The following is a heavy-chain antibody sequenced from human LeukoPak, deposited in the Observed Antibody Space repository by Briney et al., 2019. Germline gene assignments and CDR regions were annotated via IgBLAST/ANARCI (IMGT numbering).Heavy chain of an antibody. D-gene: IGHD3-22*01. CDR1: RYTFTSYD. V-gene: IGHV1-8*01. J-gene: IGHJ4*02. CDR3: ARLAETPDYYSNGGYFYLGY. CDR2: MNPSTGRT. Sequence: ASVKVSCEASRYTFTSYDINWVREAAGQGLEWMGWMNPSTGRTGYAQKFQGRVTMTRDTSITTAYMELTSLTYEDTAVYYCARLAETPDYYSNGGYFYLGYWGQGTPVTVSS.